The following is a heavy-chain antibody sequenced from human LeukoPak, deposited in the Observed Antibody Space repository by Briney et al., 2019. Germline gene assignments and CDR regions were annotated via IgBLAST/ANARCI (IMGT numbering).Heavy chain of an antibody. D-gene: IGHD6-13*01. CDR1: GYSFTSYW. CDR3: ARLASPNYSSRRLLEDYFDY. Sequence: GESLKISCKGSGYSFTSYWIGWVRQMPGKGLEWMGIIYPGDSDTRYSPSFQGQVTISADKSISTAYLQWSSLKASDTAMYYCARLASPNYSSRRLLEDYFDYWGQGTLVTVSS. CDR2: IYPGDSDT. V-gene: IGHV5-51*01. J-gene: IGHJ4*02.